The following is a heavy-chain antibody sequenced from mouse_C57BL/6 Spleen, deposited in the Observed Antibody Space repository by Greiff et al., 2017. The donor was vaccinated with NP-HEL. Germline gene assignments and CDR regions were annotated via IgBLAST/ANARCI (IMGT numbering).Heavy chain of an antibody. V-gene: IGHV1-81*01. J-gene: IGHJ4*01. Sequence: QVQLQQSGAELVRPGASVKLSCKASGYTFTSYGISWVKQRTGQGLEWIGYIYPRSGNTYYNETFKGRATLTADTSSSTPYMELRILTSEDSAVYFCGREPGGAIDYWGQGTSVTVSS. CDR3: GREPGGAIDY. CDR1: GYTFTSYG. CDR2: IYPRSGNT.